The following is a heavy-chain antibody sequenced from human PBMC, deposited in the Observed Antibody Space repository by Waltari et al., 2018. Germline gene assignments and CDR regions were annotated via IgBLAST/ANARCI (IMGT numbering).Heavy chain of an antibody. CDR3: ARVIMERRRAFDI. V-gene: IGHV4-59*01. CDR2: IYYSGST. Sequence: QVQLQESGPGLVKPSETLSLTCPVSGGSISSYYWSWIRQPPGKGLEWIGYIYYSGSTNYNPSLKSRVTISVDTSKNQFSLKLSSVTAADTAVYYCARVIMERRRAFDIWGQGTMVTVSS. D-gene: IGHD1-1*01. CDR1: GGSISSYY. J-gene: IGHJ3*02.